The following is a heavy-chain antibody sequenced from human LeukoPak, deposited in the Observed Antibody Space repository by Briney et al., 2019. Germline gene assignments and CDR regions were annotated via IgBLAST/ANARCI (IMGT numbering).Heavy chain of an antibody. CDR3: ARENNNYRAFDI. J-gene: IGHJ3*02. D-gene: IGHD4-11*01. Sequence: PGGSLRLSCAASGFTVSSNYMTWVRQAPGKGLEWVSYISSSGSTIYYADSVKGRFTISRDNAKNSLYLQMNSLRAEDTAVYYCARENNNYRAFDIWGRGTKVTVSS. CDR2: ISSSGSTI. V-gene: IGHV3-48*03. CDR1: GFTVSSNY.